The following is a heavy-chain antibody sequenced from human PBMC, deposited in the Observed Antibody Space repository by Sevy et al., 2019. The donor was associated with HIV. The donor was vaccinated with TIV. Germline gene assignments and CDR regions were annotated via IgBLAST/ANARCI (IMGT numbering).Heavy chain of an antibody. CDR1: GASISSSGYY. J-gene: IGHJ4*02. CDR2: INYSGIT. CDR3: AGPILTYNNGWSYYDY. V-gene: IGHV4-39*01. D-gene: IGHD6-19*01. Sequence: SETLSLTCTVSGASISSSGYYWGWIRQPPGKGLQWLASINYSGITFYNPSLKSRITISADTSKNQFSLDLNSVTAADTAIYYCAGPILTYNNGWSYYDYWGQGTVVTVSS.